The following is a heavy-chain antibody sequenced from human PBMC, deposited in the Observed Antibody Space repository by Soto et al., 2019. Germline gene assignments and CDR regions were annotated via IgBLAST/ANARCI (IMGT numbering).Heavy chain of an antibody. V-gene: IGHV1-69*01. J-gene: IGHJ4*02. CDR2: ITPMFGTP. Sequence: QVQLVQSGAEVKKPGSSVKVSCKASGGTFSRYTITWVRQAPGQGLEWMGGITPMFGTPNYAQKLQGRVTITADASTSTAYMELSSLTSEDTALYYCARDRTLYDSSAYYYLYWGQGTLVTVSS. CDR3: ARDRTLYDSSAYYYLY. D-gene: IGHD3-22*01. CDR1: GGTFSRYT.